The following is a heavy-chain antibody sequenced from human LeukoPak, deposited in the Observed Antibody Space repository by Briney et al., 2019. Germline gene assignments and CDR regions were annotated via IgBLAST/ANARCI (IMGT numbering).Heavy chain of an antibody. D-gene: IGHD6-13*01. CDR3: ARANNSSWHN. Sequence: PGGSLRLSCTTSGFTFTNYGINWVRQAPGKGLEWVAAIWYDGSKTSYTDSVKGRFTVSRDISKNTVYLQMNGLKAEDTAVYYCARANNSSWHNWGQGTLVIVSS. V-gene: IGHV3-33*01. CDR2: IWYDGSKT. CDR1: GFTFTNYG. J-gene: IGHJ4*02.